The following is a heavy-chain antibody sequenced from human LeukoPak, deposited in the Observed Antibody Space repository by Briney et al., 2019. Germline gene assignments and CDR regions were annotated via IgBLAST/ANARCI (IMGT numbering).Heavy chain of an antibody. CDR1: GYTFTSYG. D-gene: IGHD3-16*02. CDR2: ISAYNGNT. V-gene: IGHV1-18*01. CDR3: ARAPYSLIQLALLGGAFDI. Sequence: ASVKVSCKASGYTFTSYGTSWVRQAPGQGLEWMGWISAYNGNTNYAQKLQGRVTMTTDTSTSTAYMELRSLRSDDTAVYYCARAPYSLIQLALLGGAFDIWGQGTMVTVSS. J-gene: IGHJ3*02.